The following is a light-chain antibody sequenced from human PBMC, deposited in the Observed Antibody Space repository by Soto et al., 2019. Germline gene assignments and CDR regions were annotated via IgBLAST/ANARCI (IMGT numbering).Light chain of an antibody. Sequence: DIQITQSPSTLSASVGDRVTITCRASQSTSSYLAWYQQKPGKAPKLLIYQASSLDNGVPSRFSGSGSGTEFSLTISSLQPDDSATYYCQQYNTYPWTFGQGTKVDIK. CDR1: QSTSSY. CDR3: QQYNTYPWT. CDR2: QAS. J-gene: IGKJ1*01. V-gene: IGKV1-5*03.